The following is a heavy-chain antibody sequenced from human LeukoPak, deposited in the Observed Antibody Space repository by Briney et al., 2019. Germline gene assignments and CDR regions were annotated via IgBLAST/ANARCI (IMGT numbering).Heavy chain of an antibody. Sequence: TGGSLRLSCVASGFTFGKYWMSWVRQAPGKGLEWVANIRQDGDTKYYVDSVKGRFTISRDNAMNSLYLQMNSLRAEDTAIYYCARSLPYGTTWYGRSDFWGQGTLVTVSS. V-gene: IGHV3-7*03. J-gene: IGHJ4*02. CDR1: GFTFGKYW. CDR2: IRQDGDTK. D-gene: IGHD6-13*01. CDR3: ARSLPYGTTWYGRSDF.